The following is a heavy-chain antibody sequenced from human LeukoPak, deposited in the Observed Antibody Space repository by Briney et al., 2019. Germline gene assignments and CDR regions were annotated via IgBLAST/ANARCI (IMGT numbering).Heavy chain of an antibody. CDR1: GGSFSGHY. CDR3: ARVWGVTDFYDSRGAFDI. D-gene: IGHD3-22*01. V-gene: IGHV4-39*07. Sequence: SETLSLTCAVSGGSFSGHYWGWVRQPPGKGLEWIGSIYYSGSTYYNPSLKSRVTISVDTSKKQFSLKLSSVTAADTAVYYCARVWGVTDFYDSRGAFDIWGQGTMVTVSS. J-gene: IGHJ3*02. CDR2: IYYSGST.